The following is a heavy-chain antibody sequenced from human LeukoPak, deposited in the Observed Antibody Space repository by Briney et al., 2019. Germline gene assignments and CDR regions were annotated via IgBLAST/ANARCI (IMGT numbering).Heavy chain of an antibody. J-gene: IGHJ3*02. Sequence: GGSLRLSCAASGFTFSSYAMSWVRQAPGKGLEWVSLIYSGGSTYYADSVKGRFTISRDNSKNTLYLQMNSLRAEDTAVYYCASTYYDILTGYQRRAFDIWGQGTMVTVSS. D-gene: IGHD3-9*01. CDR1: GFTFSSYA. V-gene: IGHV3-66*01. CDR3: ASTYYDILTGYQRRAFDI. CDR2: IYSGGST.